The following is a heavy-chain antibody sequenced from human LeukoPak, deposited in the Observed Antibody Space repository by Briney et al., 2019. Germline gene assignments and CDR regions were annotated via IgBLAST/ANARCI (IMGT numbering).Heavy chain of an antibody. Sequence: PSETLSLTCTVSGGSISSYYWSWIRQPAGKGLEWIGRIYTSGSTNYNPSLKSRVTISVDKSKNQFSLKLSSVTAADTAVYYCVRDTSSIFDYWGQGTLVTVSS. CDR3: VRDTSSIFDY. J-gene: IGHJ4*02. V-gene: IGHV4-4*07. CDR2: IYTSGST. CDR1: GGSISSYY. D-gene: IGHD6-6*01.